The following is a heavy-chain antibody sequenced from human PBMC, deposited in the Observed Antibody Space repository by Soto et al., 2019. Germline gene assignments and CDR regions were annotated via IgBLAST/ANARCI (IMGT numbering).Heavy chain of an antibody. J-gene: IGHJ6*02. Sequence: EVQLVQSGGGLVQPGESLRLSCAASGFNVNNNYMSWVRQTPGKGLEWVSLLYSGGDTGYADSVRGRFTIFRDNSKNTLYLQMNSLRVDDTAVYFCARDFGSDATGYYGMDVWGQGTTVTVSS. V-gene: IGHV3-66*01. CDR1: GFNVNNNY. CDR3: ARDFGSDATGYYGMDV. D-gene: IGHD3-10*01. CDR2: LYSGGDT.